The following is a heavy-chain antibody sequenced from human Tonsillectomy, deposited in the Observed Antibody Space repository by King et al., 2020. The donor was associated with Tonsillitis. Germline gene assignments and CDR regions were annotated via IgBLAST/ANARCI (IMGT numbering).Heavy chain of an antibody. CDR3: AKEGDSSGVFFDY. J-gene: IGHJ4*02. CDR2: VSWNSVII. Sequence: QLVQSGGGLVQPGRSLRLSCVVSGFTFDDYAMHWGRQAPGKGLEWVSGVSWNSVIIGYADPGKGRFTISRDNTKNSLYLQMNSLRAEDTALYYCAKEGDSSGVFFDYWGQGTLVTVSS. V-gene: IGHV3-9*01. CDR1: GFTFDDYA. D-gene: IGHD3-22*01.